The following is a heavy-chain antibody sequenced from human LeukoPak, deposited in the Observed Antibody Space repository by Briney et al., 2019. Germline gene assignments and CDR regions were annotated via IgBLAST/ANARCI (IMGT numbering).Heavy chain of an antibody. V-gene: IGHV3-48*01. D-gene: IGHD6-19*01. CDR3: ARDLAVAGTLGY. J-gene: IGHJ4*02. CDR1: GFTFSSYS. Sequence: GGSLRLSCAASGFTFSSYSMNWVRQAPGKGLEWVSYISSSSTIYYADSVKGRFTISRDNAKNSLYLQMNSLRAEDTAVYYCARDLAVAGTLGYWGQGTLVTVSS. CDR2: ISSSSTI.